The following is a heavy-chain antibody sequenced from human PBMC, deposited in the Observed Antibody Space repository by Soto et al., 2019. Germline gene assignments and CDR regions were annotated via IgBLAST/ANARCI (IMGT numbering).Heavy chain of an antibody. Sequence: GASGKVSWEASGYTFTRYGINWGGWAPGQGLEWMGWISAYNGNTNYAQKLQGRVTMTTDTSTSTAYMELRSLRSDDTAVYYCAHIAARPLDAFDIWGQGTMVTVSS. J-gene: IGHJ3*02. CDR1: GYTFTRYG. CDR3: AHIAARPLDAFDI. V-gene: IGHV1-18*01. D-gene: IGHD6-6*01. CDR2: ISAYNGNT.